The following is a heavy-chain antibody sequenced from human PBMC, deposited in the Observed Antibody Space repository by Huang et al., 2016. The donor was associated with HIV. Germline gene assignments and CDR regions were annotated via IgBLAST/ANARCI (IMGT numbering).Heavy chain of an antibody. D-gene: IGHD3-3*01. V-gene: IGHV4-34*02. CDR2: CNDSGAT. CDR1: GGSFTGNY. CDR3: ARQWTILEWLLGLDV. J-gene: IGHJ6*02. Sequence: QMQLQQRGAGLLKPSETLSLTCGVSGGSFTGNYLTWIRQAPGKGLEWIGECNDSGATNDNPSLKCRVTISRDKSNRELSLNLRSVTAADTAVYYCARQWTILEWLLGLDVWGQGTTVIVSS.